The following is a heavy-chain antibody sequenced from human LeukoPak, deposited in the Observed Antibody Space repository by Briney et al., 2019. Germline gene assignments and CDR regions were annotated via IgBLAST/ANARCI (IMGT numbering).Heavy chain of an antibody. D-gene: IGHD4-17*01. CDR2: IYTSGTT. CDR3: ARLRSTYWYFDL. CDR1: GGSISSYY. V-gene: IGHV4-4*07. Sequence: PSETLSLTCTVSGGSISSYYWSWIRQPAGKGLEWIGRIYTSGTTHYNPSLKSRVTMSVDTSKNQFSLKLSSVTAADTAVYYYARLRSTYWYFDLWGRGTLVTVSS. J-gene: IGHJ2*01.